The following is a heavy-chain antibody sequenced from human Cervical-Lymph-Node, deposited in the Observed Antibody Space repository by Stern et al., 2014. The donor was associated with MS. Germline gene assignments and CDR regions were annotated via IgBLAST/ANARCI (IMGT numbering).Heavy chain of an antibody. CDR3: AGGYSYGYAFDY. V-gene: IGHV1-69*01. D-gene: IGHD5-18*01. Sequence: VQLVESGAEVKKPGSSVKVSCKASGGTFSSYAISWVRQAPGQGLEWMGGIIPIFCTATYAQKFQGRVTLTTDESTSTAYMELSSLRSEDTAVYYCAGGYSYGYAFDYWGQGTLVTVSS. CDR2: IIPIFCTA. CDR1: GGTFSSYA. J-gene: IGHJ4*02.